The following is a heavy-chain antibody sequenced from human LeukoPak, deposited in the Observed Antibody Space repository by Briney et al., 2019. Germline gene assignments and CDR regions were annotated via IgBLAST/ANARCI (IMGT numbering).Heavy chain of an antibody. CDR3: ARGVRIAVAGNIDY. Sequence: GGPLRLSCAASGFTFSSYAMHWVRRAPGKGLEWVAVISYDGPNKNYADSVKGRFTISRDNSKHTLYLQMNSLRAEDTAVYYCARGVRIAVAGNIDYWGQGTLVTVSS. CDR1: GFTFSSYA. D-gene: IGHD6-19*01. J-gene: IGHJ4*02. CDR2: ISYDGPNK. V-gene: IGHV3-30*04.